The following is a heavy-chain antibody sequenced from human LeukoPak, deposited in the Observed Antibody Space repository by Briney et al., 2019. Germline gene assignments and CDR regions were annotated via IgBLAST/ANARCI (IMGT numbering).Heavy chain of an antibody. Sequence: GGSLRLSCAASGFTFSTYAMHWVHQAPGKGLEWVSLISSGGTDEYYADSVKGRFTTSRDNSKNTLYLQLNSLRAEDTAVYYCARDSTYYYDSGSSGPHYFDNWGQGTLVTVSS. J-gene: IGHJ4*02. CDR1: GFTFSTYA. V-gene: IGHV3-30*01. CDR2: ISSGGTDE. D-gene: IGHD3-10*01. CDR3: ARDSTYYYDSGSSGPHYFDN.